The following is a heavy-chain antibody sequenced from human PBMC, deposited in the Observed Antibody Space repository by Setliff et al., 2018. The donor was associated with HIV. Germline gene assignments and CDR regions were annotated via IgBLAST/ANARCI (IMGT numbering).Heavy chain of an antibody. Sequence: SETLSLTCAVYGGSFSGHYWSWIRQPPGKGPEWIGEINHSGSTNYNPSLKSRVTIAVDTSKNQFSLKLSFVTAADTAIYYCAMVIGWNDAGDYWGRGTLVTVSS. J-gene: IGHJ4*02. D-gene: IGHD1-1*01. CDR1: GGSFSGHY. CDR3: AMVIGWNDAGDY. CDR2: INHSGST. V-gene: IGHV4-34*01.